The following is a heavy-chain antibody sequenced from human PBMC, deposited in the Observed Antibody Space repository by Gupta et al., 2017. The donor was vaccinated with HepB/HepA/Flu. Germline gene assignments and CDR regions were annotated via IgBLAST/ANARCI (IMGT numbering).Heavy chain of an antibody. D-gene: IGHD3-3*02. V-gene: IGHV3-23*01. CDR2: IGSDMSI. CDR3: AKDLHFWSAMYG. Sequence: EVQLLVSGGGLVQPGGSLRLSCTASGFTFSGNAMIWVSQAPGRGLEWVSGIGSDMSIHYADSVRGRCIITRDNTKDTMYLQMNSLRAEDTAVYYCAKDLHFWSAMYGWCKGTTVSVST. CDR1: GFTFSGNA. J-gene: IGHJ6*04.